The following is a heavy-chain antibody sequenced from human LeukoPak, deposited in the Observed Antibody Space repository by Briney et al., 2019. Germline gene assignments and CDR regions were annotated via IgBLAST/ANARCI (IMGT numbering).Heavy chain of an antibody. V-gene: IGHV3-23*01. CDR3: AKAALLGHSSSWYDY. J-gene: IGHJ4*02. CDR1: GFTFSNYA. D-gene: IGHD6-13*01. CDR2: TSGSGGST. Sequence: GGSLRLSCAASGFTFSNYAMSWVRQAPGKGLEWVSTTSGSGGSTYYADSVKGRFTISRDNSNNTLHLQMNSLRAEDTAVYYCAKAALLGHSSSWYDYWGQGTLVTVSS.